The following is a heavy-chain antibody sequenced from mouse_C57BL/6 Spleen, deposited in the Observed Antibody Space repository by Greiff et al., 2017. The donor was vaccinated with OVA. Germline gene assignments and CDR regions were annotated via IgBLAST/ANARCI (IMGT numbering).Heavy chain of an antibody. Sequence: QVQLQQPGAELVRPGTSVKLSCKASGYTFTSYWMHWVKQRPGQGLEWIGVIDPSDSYTNYNQKFKGKATLTVDKSSSTAYMQLSSLTSEDSAVYYCAIGDDYDGGFAYWGQGTLVTVSA. CDR1: GYTFTSYW. D-gene: IGHD2-4*01. CDR3: AIGDDYDGGFAY. CDR2: IDPSDSYT. J-gene: IGHJ3*01. V-gene: IGHV1-59*01.